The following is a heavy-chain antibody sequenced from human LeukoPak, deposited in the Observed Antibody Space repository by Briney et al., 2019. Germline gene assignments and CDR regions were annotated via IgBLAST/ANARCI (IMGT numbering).Heavy chain of an antibody. J-gene: IGHJ3*02. CDR2: IYYSGST. V-gene: IGHV4-59*01. CDR3: ARQWELRRLAFDI. Sequence: SETLSLTCTVSGGSISSYYWSWIRQPPGKGLEWIGYIYYSGSTNYNPSLKSRVTISVDTSKNQFSLKLSSVTAADTAVYYWARQWELRRLAFDIWGQGTMVTVSS. D-gene: IGHD1-26*01. CDR1: GGSISSYY.